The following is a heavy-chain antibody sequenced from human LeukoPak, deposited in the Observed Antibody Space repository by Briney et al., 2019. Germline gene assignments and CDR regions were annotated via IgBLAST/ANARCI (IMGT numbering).Heavy chain of an antibody. D-gene: IGHD2-15*01. J-gene: IGHJ2*01. CDR3: ARSPWSWAFHL. CDR1: GGSFSGYY. V-gene: IGHV4-34*01. Sequence: SETLSLTCAVYGGSFSGYYWSWIRQPPGKGLEWIGEINHSGSTNYNPSLKSRVTISVDTSKNQFSLKLSSVTAADTAVYYCARSPWSWAFHLWGRGTLVTVSS. CDR2: INHSGST.